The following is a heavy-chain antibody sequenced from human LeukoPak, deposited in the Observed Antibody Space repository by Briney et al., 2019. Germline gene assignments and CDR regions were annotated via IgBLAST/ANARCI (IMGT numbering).Heavy chain of an antibody. CDR2: ISGSGGST. CDR1: GFTFSSYA. J-gene: IGHJ4*02. D-gene: IGHD2-15*01. Sequence: GGSLRLSCAASGFTFSSYAMSWVRQAPGKGLEWVSAISGSGGSTYYADSVKGRFAISRDNSKNTLYLQMNSLRAEDTAVYYCAKVPAPFVVVVAATYFDYWGQGTLVTVSS. V-gene: IGHV3-23*01. CDR3: AKVPAPFVVVVAATYFDY.